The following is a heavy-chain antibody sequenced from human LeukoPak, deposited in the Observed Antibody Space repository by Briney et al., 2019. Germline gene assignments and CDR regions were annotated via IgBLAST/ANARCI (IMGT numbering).Heavy chain of an antibody. CDR2: IKQDGSEK. CDR1: GFTFSNYW. Sequence: GGSLRLSCAASGFTFSNYWMSWVRQAPGKGLEWVANIKQDGSEKYYVDSVKGRFTVSRDNSKNSLYLQMNSLRAEDTAVYYCARDDSRMVGAQGSDYWGQGTLVTVSS. CDR3: ARDDSRMVGAQGSDY. D-gene: IGHD1-26*01. J-gene: IGHJ4*02. V-gene: IGHV3-7*01.